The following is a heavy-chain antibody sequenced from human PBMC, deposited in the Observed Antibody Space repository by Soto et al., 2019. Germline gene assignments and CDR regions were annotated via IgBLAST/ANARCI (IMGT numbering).Heavy chain of an antibody. CDR2: ISGSGGST. D-gene: IGHD6-19*01. CDR1: GGTCISYA. Sequence: AVGSLRHSCAASGGTCISYAMSWVRQATGKGLEWVSAISGSGGSTYYADSVKGRFTISRDNSKNTLYLQMNSLRAEDTAVYYCAKPEQWPMYYYYMDVWGKGTTLTVSS. V-gene: IGHV3-23*01. J-gene: IGHJ6*03. CDR3: AKPEQWPMYYYYMDV.